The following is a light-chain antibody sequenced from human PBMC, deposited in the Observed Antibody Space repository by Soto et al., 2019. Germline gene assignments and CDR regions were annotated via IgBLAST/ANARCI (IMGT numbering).Light chain of an antibody. V-gene: IGKV1-9*01. J-gene: IGKJ1*01. Sequence: DVQMTQSPSSLSASLGDRVTIICRASQDIAIYLTWYQQKPGEAPKLLIYAASTLYGGVPSRFSGSGSGTDFALTITSLQAEDFATYYCQQLRMYPSTFGEGTKVDI. CDR3: QQLRMYPST. CDR2: AAS. CDR1: QDIAIY.